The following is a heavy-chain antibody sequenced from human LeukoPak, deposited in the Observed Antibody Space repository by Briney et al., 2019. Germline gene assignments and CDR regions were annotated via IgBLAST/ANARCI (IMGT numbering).Heavy chain of an antibody. CDR2: IYYSGST. CDR1: GGSISSYY. CDR3: ARGYCSSTSCPIDY. V-gene: IGHV4-59*01. J-gene: IGHJ4*02. Sequence: SETLSLTCIVSGGSISSYYWSWIRQPPGKGLEWIGYIYYSGSTNYNPSLKSRVTISVDTSKNQFSLKLSSVTAADAAVYYCARGYCSSTSCPIDYWGQGTLVTVSS. D-gene: IGHD2-2*01.